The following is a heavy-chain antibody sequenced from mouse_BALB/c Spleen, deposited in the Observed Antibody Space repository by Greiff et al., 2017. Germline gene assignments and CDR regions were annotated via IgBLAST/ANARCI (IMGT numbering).Heavy chain of an antibody. J-gene: IGHJ3*01. V-gene: IGHV1S135*01. Sequence: EVQLQQSGPELVKPGASVKVSCKASGYAFTSYNMYWLKQSHGKSLEWIGYIDPYNGGTCYNQKFKGKATLTVDKSSSTAYMHLNSLTSEDSAVFYCASGGITCWFADGGQGTLVTVSA. CDR2: IDPYNGGT. CDR1: GYAFTSYN. CDR3: ASGGITCWFAD. D-gene: IGHD2-4*01.